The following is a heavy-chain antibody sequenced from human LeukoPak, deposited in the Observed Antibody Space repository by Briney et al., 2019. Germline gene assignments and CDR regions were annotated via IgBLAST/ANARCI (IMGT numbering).Heavy chain of an antibody. V-gene: IGHV3-23*01. CDR3: AKAITMILVASLGA. D-gene: IGHD3-22*01. CDR1: GFTFSSYA. CDR2: ISGSGGST. J-gene: IGHJ3*01. Sequence: GGSLRLSCAASGFTFSSYAMSWVRQAPGKGLEWVSAISGSGGSTYYADSVKGRFTISRDNSKNTLYLQMNSLRAEDTAVYYCAKAITMILVASLGAWGQGTMVTVSS.